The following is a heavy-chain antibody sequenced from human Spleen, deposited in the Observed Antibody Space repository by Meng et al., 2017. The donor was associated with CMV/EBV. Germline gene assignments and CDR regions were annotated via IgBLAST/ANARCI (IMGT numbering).Heavy chain of an antibody. V-gene: IGHV3-21*06. D-gene: IGHD6-13*01. CDR2: VSSSGTYI. Sequence: GESLKISCAAYGFTLSSYTMHWVRQAPGKGLEWVSSVSSSGTYISYADSVKGRFTVSRDIAKISLYLQMNSLRAEDTAVYYCARDRGWGAAATGTRPRYGMDVWGPGTTVTVSS. CDR3: ARDRGWGAAATGTRPRYGMDV. CDR1: GFTLSSYT. J-gene: IGHJ6*02.